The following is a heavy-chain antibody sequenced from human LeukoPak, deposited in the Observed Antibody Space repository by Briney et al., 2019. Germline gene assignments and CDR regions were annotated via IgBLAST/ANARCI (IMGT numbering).Heavy chain of an antibody. CDR2: IYKSGST. D-gene: IGHD3-22*01. CDR3: AREEYFQDSNGYSYYFHS. Sequence: PSETLSLTCTVSGGSIGWDYWSWIRQSAGKGLGWIGRIYKSGSTNYNPSFRSRVTMSVDTSKYQFSLNVTSVTAADTAVYYCAREEYFQDSNGYSYYFHSWGQGSLVTVSS. CDR1: GGSIGWDY. V-gene: IGHV4-4*07. J-gene: IGHJ4*02.